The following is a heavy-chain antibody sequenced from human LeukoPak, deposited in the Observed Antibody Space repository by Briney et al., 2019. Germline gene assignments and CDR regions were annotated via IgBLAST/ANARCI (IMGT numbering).Heavy chain of an antibody. J-gene: IGHJ4*02. CDR2: INHSGST. Sequence: SETLSLTCAVYGGSFSGYYWSWIRQPPGKGLEWTGEINHSGSTNYNPSLKSRVTISVDTSKNQFSLKLSSVTAADTAVYYCARAGYTRVFGYWGQGTLVTVSS. CDR1: GGSFSGYY. V-gene: IGHV4-34*01. D-gene: IGHD1-14*01. CDR3: ARAGYTRVFGY.